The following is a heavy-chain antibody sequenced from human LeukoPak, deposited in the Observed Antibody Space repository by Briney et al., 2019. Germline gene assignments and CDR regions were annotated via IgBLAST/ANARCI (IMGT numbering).Heavy chain of an antibody. D-gene: IGHD3-10*01. J-gene: IGHJ4*02. V-gene: IGHV1-2*02. Sequence: ASVKVSCKASGYTFTGYYMHWVRQAPGHGLEWMGWINPNSGGTNYAQKFQGRVTMTRDTSISTAYMELSRLRSDDTAVYYCARSVLGVGLFDYWGQGTLVTVSS. CDR1: GYTFTGYY. CDR2: INPNSGGT. CDR3: ARSVLGVGLFDY.